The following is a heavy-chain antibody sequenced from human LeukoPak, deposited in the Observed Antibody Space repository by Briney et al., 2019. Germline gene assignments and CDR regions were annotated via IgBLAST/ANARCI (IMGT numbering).Heavy chain of an antibody. CDR2: IYPGDSDT. V-gene: IGHV5-51*01. J-gene: IGHJ3*02. Sequence: NRGESLKISCKGSGYSFTSYWIGWVRQMPGKGLEWMGIIYPGDSDTRYSPSFQGQVTISADKSISTAYLQWSSLKASDTAMYYCARPSSSWYDGAFDIWGQGTMVTVSS. D-gene: IGHD6-13*01. CDR1: GYSFTSYW. CDR3: ARPSSSWYDGAFDI.